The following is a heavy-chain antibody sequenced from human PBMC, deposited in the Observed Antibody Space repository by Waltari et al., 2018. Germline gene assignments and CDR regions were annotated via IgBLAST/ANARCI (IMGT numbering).Heavy chain of an antibody. CDR1: GFTFRRYA. J-gene: IGHJ6*03. D-gene: IGHD3-3*01. CDR3: AKREVWSGYYMDV. Sequence: EVQLVESGGGLVQPGGSRRLSCAACGFTFRRYAMTWVRRAPGKGLGWVSAISGSGGSTYYADSVKGRFTISRDNSKNTLYLQMNSLRAEDTAVYYCAKREVWSGYYMDVWGKGTTVTVSS. V-gene: IGHV3-23*04. CDR2: ISGSGGST.